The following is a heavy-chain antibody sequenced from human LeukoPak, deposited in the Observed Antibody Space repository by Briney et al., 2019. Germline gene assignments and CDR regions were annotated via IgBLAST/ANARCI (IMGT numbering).Heavy chain of an antibody. Sequence: SETLSLTCTVSGGSISSYYRSWIRQPPGKGLEWIGYIYYSGSTNYNPSLKSRVTISVDTSKNQFSLKLSSVTAADTAVYYCARQSLGDDYVWGSYRYGWFDSWGQGTLVTVSS. CDR1: GGSISSYY. V-gene: IGHV4-59*08. CDR2: IYYSGST. CDR3: ARQSLGDDYVWGSYRYGWFDS. D-gene: IGHD3-16*02. J-gene: IGHJ5*01.